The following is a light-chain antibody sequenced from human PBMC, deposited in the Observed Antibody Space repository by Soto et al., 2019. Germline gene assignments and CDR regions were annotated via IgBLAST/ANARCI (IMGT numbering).Light chain of an antibody. CDR2: YDS. V-gene: IGLV3-21*04. J-gene: IGLJ1*01. Sequence: SYELTQSPSVSVAPEKTATITCGGNNIGNKRVHWYRKKPGHAPVLLISYDSDRPSGLPERFSGSNSGNTATLTISRVEAGDEAYYYWQVWDIMTDNYVFGSGTKLNVL. CDR3: QVWDIMTDNYV. CDR1: NIGNKR.